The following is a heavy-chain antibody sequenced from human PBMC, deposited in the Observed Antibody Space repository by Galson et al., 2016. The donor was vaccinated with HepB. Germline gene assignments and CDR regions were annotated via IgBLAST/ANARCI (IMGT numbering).Heavy chain of an antibody. CDR3: TSRHWAGPAEY. V-gene: IGHV3-72*01. Sequence: SLRLSCAASGFRLSDHYMDWVRQTPGKGLEWVGRTRNEADSYITDYAASVRGRFTISRDESKNSVYLQMNSLKIEDTAVYYCTSRHWAGPAEYWGQGTLVTVSS. J-gene: IGHJ4*02. D-gene: IGHD7-27*01. CDR1: GFRLSDHY. CDR2: TRNEADSYIT.